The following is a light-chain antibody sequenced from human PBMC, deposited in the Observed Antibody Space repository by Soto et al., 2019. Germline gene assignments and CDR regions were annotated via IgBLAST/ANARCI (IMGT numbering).Light chain of an antibody. CDR3: SSYAGSNNFWV. V-gene: IGLV2-8*01. CDR1: SSDVGGYNY. Sequence: QSALTQPPSASGSPGQSVTISCTGTSSDVGGYNYVSWYQQHPGKAPKLMIYEVSKRPSGVPDRFSGSKSGNTASLTVSGLQAEDEADYYCSSYAGSNNFWVFDGGTKLTVL. CDR2: EVS. J-gene: IGLJ3*02.